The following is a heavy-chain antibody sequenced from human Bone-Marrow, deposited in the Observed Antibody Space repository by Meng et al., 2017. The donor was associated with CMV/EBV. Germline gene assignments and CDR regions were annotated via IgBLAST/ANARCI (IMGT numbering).Heavy chain of an antibody. CDR1: GYTFTNYY. D-gene: IGHD5-18*01. CDR3: ARGYSYGYPWYLDY. V-gene: IGHV1-2*02. J-gene: IGHJ4*02. CDR2: INPNSGGT. Sequence: ASVKVSCKASGYTFTNYYVHWVRQAPGQGLEWMGWINPNSGGTSYAQKFQGRVTMTRDTSISTAYMELSSLRSDDTAVYYCARGYSYGYPWYLDYRGQGTLVTVSS.